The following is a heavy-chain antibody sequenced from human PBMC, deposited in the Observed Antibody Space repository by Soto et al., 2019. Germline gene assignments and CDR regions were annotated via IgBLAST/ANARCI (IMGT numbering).Heavy chain of an antibody. D-gene: IGHD3-3*01. CDR2: IIPIFGTA. V-gene: IGHV1-69*12. Sequence: QVQLVQSGAEVKKPGSSVKVSCKASGGTFSSYAISWVRQAPGQGLEWMGGIIPIFGTANYAQKFQGRVTITADESTSTAYWELSSLRSEDTAVYYCASGDYDFWSGPGGGMDVWGQGTTVTVSS. J-gene: IGHJ6*02. CDR3: ASGDYDFWSGPGGGMDV. CDR1: GGTFSSYA.